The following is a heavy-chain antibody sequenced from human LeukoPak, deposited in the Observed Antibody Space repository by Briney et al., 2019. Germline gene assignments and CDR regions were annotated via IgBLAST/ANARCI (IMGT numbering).Heavy chain of an antibody. D-gene: IGHD3-16*01. CDR2: ISGSGGSGVST. V-gene: IGHV3-23*01. CDR1: GFNIRAYW. CDR3: AKGLRTGVGPYMGYHYYMDV. J-gene: IGHJ6*03. Sequence: GGSLRLSCTTSGFNIRAYWMGWVRQAPGKGLEWVSTISGSGGSGVSTYYADSVKGRSTISRDNSYNTVSLQMNSLRDEDTGVYYCAKGLRTGVGPYMGYHYYMDVWGKGATVTVSS.